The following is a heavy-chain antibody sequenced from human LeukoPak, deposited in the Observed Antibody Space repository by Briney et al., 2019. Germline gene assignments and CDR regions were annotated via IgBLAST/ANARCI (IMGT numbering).Heavy chain of an antibody. J-gene: IGHJ5*02. CDR1: GFTFSSYA. V-gene: IGHV3-23*01. D-gene: IGHD6-6*01. CDR3: AKNPIAARPFDP. CDR2: ISGSGGST. Sequence: PGGSLRLSCAASGFTFSSYAMSWVRQAPAKGLEGVSAISGSGGSTYCADSVKGRFTISRDNSKNTLYLQMNSLRAGDTAVYYCAKNPIAARPFDPWGQGTLVTVSS.